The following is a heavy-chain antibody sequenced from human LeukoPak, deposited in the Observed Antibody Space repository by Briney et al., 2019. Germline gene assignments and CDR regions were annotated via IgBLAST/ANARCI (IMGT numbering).Heavy chain of an antibody. V-gene: IGHV4-30-2*01. J-gene: IGHJ4*02. CDR2: IYHSGST. CDR3: AGSTYYYDSSGYLSY. CDR1: GGSISSGDYS. Sequence: SETLSLTCAVSGGSISSGDYSWSWIRQPPGKGLEWIAYIYHSGSTYYNPSLKSRVTMSVDRSENQFSLNLSSVTAADTAVYYCAGSTYYYDSSGYLSYWGQGTLVTVSS. D-gene: IGHD3-22*01.